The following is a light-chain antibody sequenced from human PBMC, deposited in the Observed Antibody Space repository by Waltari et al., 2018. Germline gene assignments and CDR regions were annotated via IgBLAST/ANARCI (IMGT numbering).Light chain of an antibody. CDR1: QSLLYSSNNKNY. CDR2: WAS. CDR3: QQYDSTLV. J-gene: IGKJ2*01. V-gene: IGKV4-1*01. Sequence: DIVMTQSPDSLAVSLGERASIKCKSSQSLLYSSNNKNYLAWYQQKPGQPPKLLIYWASTRESGVPDRFSVSGSGTDFTLTISSLQAEDVAIYYWQQYDSTLVFGQGTKLESK.